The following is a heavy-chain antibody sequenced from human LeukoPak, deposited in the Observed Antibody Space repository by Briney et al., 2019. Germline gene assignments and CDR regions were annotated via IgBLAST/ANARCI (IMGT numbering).Heavy chain of an antibody. V-gene: IGHV3-23*01. D-gene: IGHD7-27*01. CDR1: GFTFSSYA. J-gene: IGHJ2*01. CDR2: ISRSGGST. CDR3: AKDRLKLGHWYFDL. Sequence: PGGSLRLSCAASGFTFSSYAMSWVRQAPGKGLEWVSDISRSGGSTYYADSVKGRFTISRDNSKNTLYLQMNSLRAEDTAVYYCAKDRLKLGHWYFDLWGRGTLVTVSS.